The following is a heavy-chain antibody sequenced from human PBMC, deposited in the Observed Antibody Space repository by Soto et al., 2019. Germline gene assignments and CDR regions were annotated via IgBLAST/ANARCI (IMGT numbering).Heavy chain of an antibody. CDR2: ISGSGGST. CDR1: GFTFSSYA. D-gene: IGHD3-3*01. CDR3: ARDRGGYYDFWSGYYACLDV. V-gene: IGHV3-23*01. J-gene: IGHJ6*04. Sequence: GGSLRLSCAASGFTFSSYAMSWVRQAPGKGLEWVSVISGSGGSTYYSDSVKGRFTISRDNSKNTLYLQMNSLRAEDTAVYYCARDRGGYYDFWSGYYACLDVWGKGTTVTVSS.